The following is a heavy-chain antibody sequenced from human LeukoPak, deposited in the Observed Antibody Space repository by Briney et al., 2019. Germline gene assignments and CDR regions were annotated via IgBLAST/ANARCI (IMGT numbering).Heavy chain of an antibody. D-gene: IGHD3-3*01. CDR2: IYYSGST. CDR3: ARVNHYDFWSGYYLWLDY. V-gene: IGHV4-59*01. Sequence: SETLSLTCTVSGGSISSYYWSWIRQPPGKGLEWIGYIYYSGSTNYNPSLKSRVTISVDTSKNQLSLKLSSVAAADTAVYYCARVNHYDFWSGYYLWLDYWGQGTLVTVSS. CDR1: GGSISSYY. J-gene: IGHJ4*02.